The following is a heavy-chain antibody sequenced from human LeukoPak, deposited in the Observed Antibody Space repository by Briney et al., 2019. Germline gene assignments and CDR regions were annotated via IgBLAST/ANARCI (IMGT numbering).Heavy chain of an antibody. CDR1: GFSFSDAW. CDR3: AELGITMIGGV. CDR2: ISGSGGRT. Sequence: GRSLRLSCAASGFSFSDAWMSWVRQAPGKGLEWVSGISGSGGRTYYADSVKGRFTISRDNSKNTLYLQMNSLRAEDTAVYYCAELGITMIGGVWGKGTTVTISS. D-gene: IGHD3-10*02. V-gene: IGHV3-23*01. J-gene: IGHJ6*04.